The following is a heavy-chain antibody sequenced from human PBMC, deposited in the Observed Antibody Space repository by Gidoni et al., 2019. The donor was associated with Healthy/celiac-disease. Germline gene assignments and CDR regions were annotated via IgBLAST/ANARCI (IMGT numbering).Heavy chain of an antibody. Sequence: QVQLQESGPGLVKPSQTLSLTCTVSGGSIRTGGYYWSWIRQHPGKGLEWIGYIYYSGSTYYNPSLKSRVTISVDTSKNQFSLKLSSVTAADTAVYYCARAIAAAGTKRSAGRFDPWGQGTLVTVSS. CDR2: IYYSGST. CDR1: GGSIRTGGYY. J-gene: IGHJ5*02. V-gene: IGHV4-31*03. CDR3: ARAIAAAGTKRSAGRFDP. D-gene: IGHD6-13*01.